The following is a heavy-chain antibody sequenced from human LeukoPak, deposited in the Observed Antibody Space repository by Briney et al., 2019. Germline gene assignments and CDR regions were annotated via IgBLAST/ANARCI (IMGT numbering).Heavy chain of an antibody. CDR1: GFTFSSYD. D-gene: IGHD2-15*01. V-gene: IGHV3-13*01. Sequence: GGSLRLSCAASGFTFSSYDMHWVRQAPGKGLEWVSGIGTAGDTYYSGSIKGRFTLSRENAKNSLFLQMNGLRVGDTAVYYCARGSYCSGGACSPVGAFDIWGQGTVVTVSS. CDR2: IGTAGDT. J-gene: IGHJ3*02. CDR3: ARGSYCSGGACSPVGAFDI.